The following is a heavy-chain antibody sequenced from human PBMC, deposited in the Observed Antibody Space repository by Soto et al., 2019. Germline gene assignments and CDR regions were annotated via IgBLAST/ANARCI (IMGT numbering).Heavy chain of an antibody. D-gene: IGHD3-22*01. CDR3: AREGLLLLPDY. J-gene: IGHJ4*02. CDR1: GYTFTNND. V-gene: IGHV1-18*01. Sequence: QIQLVQSGTEVRKPGASAKVSCKTSGYTFTNNDVCWVRQTPGQGLEWMGWISPYSGKTNYARKFKGRVTMTTDTYTSTVYMELTSLTSDDPAVYYCAREGLLLLPDYWGQGTLVTVSS. CDR2: ISPYSGKT.